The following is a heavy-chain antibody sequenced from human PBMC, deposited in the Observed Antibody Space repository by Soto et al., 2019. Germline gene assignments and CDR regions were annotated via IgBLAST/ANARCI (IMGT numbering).Heavy chain of an antibody. CDR2: INAGNGNT. CDR1: GYTLTSYA. V-gene: IGHV1-3*01. J-gene: IGHJ6*02. Sequence: GASAKVSCKDSGYTLTSYAMHWVRQATGQRLEWMGWINAGNGNTKYSQKFQGRVTITRDTSASTAYMELSSLRSEDTAVYYCATEAWLPGGMDVWGQGTTVTVSS. D-gene: IGHD5-12*01. CDR3: ATEAWLPGGMDV.